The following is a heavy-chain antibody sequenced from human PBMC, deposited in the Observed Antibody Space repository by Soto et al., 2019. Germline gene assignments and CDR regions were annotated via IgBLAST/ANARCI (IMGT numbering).Heavy chain of an antibody. CDR1: GFTFSSYA. Sequence: QVQLVESGGGVVQPGRSLRLSCAASGFTFSSYAMHGVRQAPGKGLEWVAVISYDGSNKYYADSVKGRFTISRDNSKNTLYLQMNSLRAEDTAVYYCARETVGATTYRWLDPWGQGTLVTVSS. CDR3: ARETVGATTYRWLDP. CDR2: ISYDGSNK. D-gene: IGHD1-26*01. J-gene: IGHJ5*02. V-gene: IGHV3-30-3*01.